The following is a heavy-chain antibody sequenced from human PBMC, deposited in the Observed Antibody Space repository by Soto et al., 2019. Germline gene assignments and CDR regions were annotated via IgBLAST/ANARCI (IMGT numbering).Heavy chain of an antibody. CDR1: GDSVSSNSAA. Sequence: SQTLSLTCAISGDSVSSNSAACNWIRRSTSRGLEWLGRTYYRSKWYNDYAVSVKSRITINPDTSKNQFSLQLNSVTPEDTAVYYCARGLYSSGWYDYWGQGTLVTVSS. J-gene: IGHJ4*02. CDR3: ARGLYSSGWYDY. CDR2: TYYRSKWYN. D-gene: IGHD6-19*01. V-gene: IGHV6-1*01.